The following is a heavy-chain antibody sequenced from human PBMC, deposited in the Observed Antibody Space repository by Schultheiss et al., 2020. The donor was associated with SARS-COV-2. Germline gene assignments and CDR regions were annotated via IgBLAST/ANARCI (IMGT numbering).Heavy chain of an antibody. CDR2: IYYSGST. CDR1: GGSISSSSYY. J-gene: IGHJ5*02. CDR3: ARDNVVYNWNDLQQYNWFDP. Sequence: SQTLSLTCTISGGSISSSSYYWGWIRQPPGKGLEWIGYIYYSGSTNYNPSLKSRVTISVDTSKNQFSLKLSSVTAADTAVYYCARDNVVYNWNDLQQYNWFDPWGQGTLVTVSS. D-gene: IGHD1-1*01. V-gene: IGHV4-61*01.